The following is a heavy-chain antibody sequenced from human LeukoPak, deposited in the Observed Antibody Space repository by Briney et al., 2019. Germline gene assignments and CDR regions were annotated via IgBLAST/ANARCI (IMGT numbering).Heavy chain of an antibody. CDR3: ARTHSSGYPNFDY. CDR1: GFTFSTYS. J-gene: IGHJ4*02. CDR2: ISSSSSYI. D-gene: IGHD3-22*01. V-gene: IGHV3-21*01. Sequence: GGSLRLSCAASGFTFSTYSMNWVRQAPGKGLEWVSSISSSSSYIYYADSVKGRFIISRDNAQNSLYLQMNSLRAEDTAVYYCARTHSSGYPNFDYRGQGTLVIVSS.